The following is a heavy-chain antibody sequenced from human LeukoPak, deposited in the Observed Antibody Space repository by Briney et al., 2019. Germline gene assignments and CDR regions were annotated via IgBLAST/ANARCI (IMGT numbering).Heavy chain of an antibody. CDR3: ARDGNYYGSGSYYNVLPFDY. V-gene: IGHV3-48*03. CDR2: ISSSGSTI. Sequence: PGGSLRLSCAASGFTFSSYEMNWVRQAPGKGLEWVSYISSSGSTIYYADSVKGRFTISRDNAKNSLYLQMNSLRAEDTAVYYCARDGNYYGSGSYYNVLPFDYWGQGTLVTVSS. J-gene: IGHJ4*02. CDR1: GFTFSSYE. D-gene: IGHD3-10*01.